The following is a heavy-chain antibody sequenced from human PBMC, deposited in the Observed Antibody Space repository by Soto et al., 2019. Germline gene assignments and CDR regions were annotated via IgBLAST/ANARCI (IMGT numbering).Heavy chain of an antibody. CDR3: ARGRLISNYYYGMDV. D-gene: IGHD2-8*01. CDR1: GGSISGGGYY. CDR2: IYYSGST. Sequence: SETLSLTCTVSGGSISGGGYYWSWIRQHPGKGLEWIGYIYYSGSTYYNPSLKSRVTISVDTSKNQFSLKLSSVTAADTAVYYCARGRLISNYYYGMDVWGQGTTVTVS. J-gene: IGHJ6*02. V-gene: IGHV4-31*03.